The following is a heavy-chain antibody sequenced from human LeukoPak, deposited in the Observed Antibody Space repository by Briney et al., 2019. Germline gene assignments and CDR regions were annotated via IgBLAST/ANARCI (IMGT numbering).Heavy chain of an antibody. CDR3: AKDSMARGVPVYFDY. V-gene: IGHV3-9*01. D-gene: IGHD3-10*01. CDR2: ISWNSGSI. Sequence: GGSLRLSCAASGFTFSSMNWVRQAPGKGLEWVSGISWNSGSIGYADSVKGRFTISRDNAKNSLYLQMNSLRAEDTALYYCAKDSMARGVPVYFDYWGQGTLVTVSS. CDR1: GFTFSS. J-gene: IGHJ4*02.